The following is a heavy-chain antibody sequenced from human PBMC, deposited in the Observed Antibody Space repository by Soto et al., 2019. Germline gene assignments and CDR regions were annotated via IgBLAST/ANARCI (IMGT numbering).Heavy chain of an antibody. CDR1: GFTFSSYG. J-gene: IGHJ4*02. V-gene: IGHV3-30*18. CDR3: AKLSPRENTPQTVLRYFDWLSSRPY. CDR2: ISYDGSNK. D-gene: IGHD3-9*01. Sequence: QVQLVESGGGVVQPGRSLRLSCAASGFTFSSYGMHWVRQAPGKGLEWVAVISYDGSNKYYADSVKGRFTISRDNSKNTLYLKMNRLRAEDTAVYYCAKLSPRENTPQTVLRYFDWLSSRPYWGQGTLVTVSS.